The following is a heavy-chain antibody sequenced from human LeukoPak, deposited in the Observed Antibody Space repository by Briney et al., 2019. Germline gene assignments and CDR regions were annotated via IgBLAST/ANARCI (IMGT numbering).Heavy chain of an antibody. V-gene: IGHV3-23*01. D-gene: IGHD2-2*01. CDR2: MSGSGGNT. CDR1: GFTFSSYA. J-gene: IGHJ5*02. CDR3: ANTDIVVVPAAIPGWFDP. Sequence: GGSLRLSSAASGFTFSSYAMSWVRQAPGKGLEWVSAMSGSGGNTYYADSVKGRFTISRDNSKNTLYLQMNSLRAEDTAVYYCANTDIVVVPAAIPGWFDPWGQGTLVTVSS.